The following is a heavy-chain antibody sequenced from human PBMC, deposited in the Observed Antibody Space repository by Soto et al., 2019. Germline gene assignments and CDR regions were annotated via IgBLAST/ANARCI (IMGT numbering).Heavy chain of an antibody. D-gene: IGHD1-26*01. V-gene: IGHV3-23*01. CDR1: GFSFGSYA. J-gene: IGHJ4*02. Sequence: SLRLSCAASGFSFGSYAMSWVRQAPGKGLEGVSFISGSGTSTYHADSVKGRFSISRDNSKNALYLQMNSLRAEDTAVYYCVKTPSGGAPNWGQGTLVTVSS. CDR3: VKTPSGGAPN. CDR2: ISGSGTST.